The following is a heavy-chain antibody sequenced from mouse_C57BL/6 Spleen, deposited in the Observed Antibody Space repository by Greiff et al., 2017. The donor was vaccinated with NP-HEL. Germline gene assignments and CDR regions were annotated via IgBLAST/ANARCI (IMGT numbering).Heavy chain of an antibody. CDR1: GYTFTSYW. Sequence: VQLQQPGAELVRPGSSVKLSCKASGYTFTSYWMDWVKQRPGQGLEWIGNIYPSDSETHYTQKFKDKATLTVDQSSNTAYLQLSSLPSEDSAVYYCARGSWNFFDYWGQGTTLTVSS. V-gene: IGHV1-61*01. CDR3: ARGSWNFFDY. CDR2: IYPSDSET. J-gene: IGHJ2*01.